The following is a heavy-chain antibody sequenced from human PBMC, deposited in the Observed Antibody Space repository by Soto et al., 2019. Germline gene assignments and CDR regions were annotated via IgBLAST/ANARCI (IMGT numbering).Heavy chain of an antibody. CDR1: GFTVSSNY. Sequence: GGSLRLSCAASGFTVSSNYMSWVRQAPGKGLEWVSVIYSGGSTYYAGSVKGRFTISRDNSKNTRYLQMNSLRAEDTAVYYCARGYGDYIWGSYRSFDYWGQGTLVTVSS. CDR2: IYSGGST. V-gene: IGHV3-66*01. J-gene: IGHJ4*02. CDR3: ARGYGDYIWGSYRSFDY. D-gene: IGHD3-16*02.